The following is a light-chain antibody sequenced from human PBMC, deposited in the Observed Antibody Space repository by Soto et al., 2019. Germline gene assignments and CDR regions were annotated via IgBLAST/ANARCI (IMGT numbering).Light chain of an antibody. CDR1: QSVSSY. CDR2: DAS. J-gene: IGKJ1*01. CDR3: QQRYNWPLT. V-gene: IGKV3-11*01. Sequence: EIVLTQSPATLSLSPGERATLSCRASQSVSSYLAWYQQKFGQAPRLLIYDASNRATGLPARFSGSGSATDFTLTISSLEPEDSAIYYCQQRYNWPLTFGQGTKVEIK.